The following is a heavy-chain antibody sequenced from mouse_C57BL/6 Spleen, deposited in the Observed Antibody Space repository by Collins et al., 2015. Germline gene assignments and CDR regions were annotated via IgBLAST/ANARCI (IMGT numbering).Heavy chain of an antibody. D-gene: IGHD2-1*01. CDR1: GYTFTSYY. V-gene: IGHV1S56*01. CDR3: ARSDGNYDYFDY. J-gene: IGHJ2*01. CDR2: IYPGNVNT. Sequence: QVQLQQSGPELVKPGASVRISCKASGYTFTSYYIHWVNQRPGQGLEWIGWIYPGNVNTKYNEKFKDKATLTADKSSSTAYMQLSSLTSEDSAVYFCARSDGNYDYFDYWGQGTTLTVSS.